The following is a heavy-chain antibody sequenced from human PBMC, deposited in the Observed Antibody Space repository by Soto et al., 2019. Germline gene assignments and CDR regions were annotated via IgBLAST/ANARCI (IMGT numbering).Heavy chain of an antibody. CDR3: ARSNDYYYYGMDV. J-gene: IGHJ6*02. CDR1: GGTFSSYA. CDR2: IIPIFGTA. D-gene: IGHD1-1*01. Sequence: SVKVSCKASGGTFSSYAISWVRQAPGQGLEWMGGIIPIFGTANYAQKFQGRVTITADESTSTAYMELSSLRSEDTAVYYCARSNDYYYYGMDVWGQGTAVTVSS. V-gene: IGHV1-69*13.